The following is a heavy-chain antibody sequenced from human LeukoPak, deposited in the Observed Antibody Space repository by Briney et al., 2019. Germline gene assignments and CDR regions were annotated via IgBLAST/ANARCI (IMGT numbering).Heavy chain of an antibody. CDR2: IYTSGST. J-gene: IGHJ4*02. Sequence: PSETLSLTCTVSGGSISSYYWSWIRQPAGKGLEWIGRIYTSGSTNYNPSLKSRVTMSVDTSKNQFSLKLSSVTAADTAVYYCARDRYYYGSGSPDYWGQGTLVTVSS. CDR1: GGSISSYY. V-gene: IGHV4-4*07. CDR3: ARDRYYYGSGSPDY. D-gene: IGHD3-10*01.